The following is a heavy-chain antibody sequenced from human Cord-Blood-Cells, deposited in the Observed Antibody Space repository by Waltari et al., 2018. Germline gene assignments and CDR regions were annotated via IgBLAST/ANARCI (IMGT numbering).Heavy chain of an antibody. J-gene: IGHJ4*02. Sequence: QLQLQESGPGLVKPSETLSLTCTVSGGSISSSSYYWGWIRQPPGKGLEWSGSIYYSGSTYYDPYLNSGITISVDTSKNQFARKLSSVTAADTAVYYCARRSRYNWNHDYWDQGTLVMVSS. CDR2: IYYSGST. CDR3: ARRSRYNWNHDY. V-gene: IGHV4-39*01. CDR1: GGSISSSSYY. D-gene: IGHD1-20*01.